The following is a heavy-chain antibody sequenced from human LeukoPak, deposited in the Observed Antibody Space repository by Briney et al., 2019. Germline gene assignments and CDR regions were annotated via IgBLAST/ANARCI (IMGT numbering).Heavy chain of an antibody. CDR3: ARHEGGDILTGYSLDY. Sequence: PGGSLRLSCAASGSTFDDYGMSWVRQAPGKGLEWVSGINWNGGSTGYADSVKGRFTISRDNAKNSLYLQMNSLRAEDTALYYCARHEGGDILTGYSLDYWGQGTLVTVSS. V-gene: IGHV3-20*04. CDR2: INWNGGST. J-gene: IGHJ4*02. D-gene: IGHD3-9*01. CDR1: GSTFDDYG.